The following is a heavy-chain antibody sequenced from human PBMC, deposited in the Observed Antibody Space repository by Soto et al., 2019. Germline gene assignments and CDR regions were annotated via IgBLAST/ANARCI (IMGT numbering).Heavy chain of an antibody. CDR2: IGTAGDT. CDR3: ARDKDGLPDY. CDR1: GFTFSSYD. J-gene: IGHJ4*02. V-gene: IGHV3-13*01. Sequence: GGSLRLSCAASGFTFSSYDMHWVRQVTGKGLEWVSAIGTAGDTYYPGSVKGRFTISRENAKNSLYLQMNSLRAEDTAVYYCARDKDGLPDYWGQGTLVTVSS.